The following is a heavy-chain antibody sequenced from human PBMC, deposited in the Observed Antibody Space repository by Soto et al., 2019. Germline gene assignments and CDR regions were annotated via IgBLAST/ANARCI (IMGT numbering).Heavy chain of an antibody. CDR1: GFTFSNAW. CDR3: ATVTYSSDGLDY. Sequence: EVQLVESGGDLVKPGGSLRLSCAASGFTFSNAWMSWVRQAPGKGREWVGRIKSKTDGGTTDYAAPVKGRFTFSRDDSKNTLYLQMNGLKTEDTAVYYCATVTYSSDGLDYWGRGTLVTVSS. J-gene: IGHJ4*02. CDR2: IKSKTDGGTT. V-gene: IGHV3-15*01. D-gene: IGHD2-15*01.